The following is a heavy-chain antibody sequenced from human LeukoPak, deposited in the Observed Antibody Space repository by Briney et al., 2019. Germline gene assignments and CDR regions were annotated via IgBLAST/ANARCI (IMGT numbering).Heavy chain of an antibody. D-gene: IGHD3-9*01. J-gene: IGHJ5*02. Sequence: SETLSLTCAVYGGSFSGYYWSWIRQPPGKGLEWIGEINHSGSTNYNPSLKSRVTISVDTSKNQFSLKLSSVTAADTAVYYCARAFLILIGYYTGQGGWFDPWGQGTLVTVSS. CDR2: INHSGST. V-gene: IGHV4-34*01. CDR1: GGSFSGYY. CDR3: ARAFLILIGYYTGQGGWFDP.